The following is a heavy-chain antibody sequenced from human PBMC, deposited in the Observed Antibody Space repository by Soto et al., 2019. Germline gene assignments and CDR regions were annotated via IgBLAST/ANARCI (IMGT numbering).Heavy chain of an antibody. Sequence: SETLCLTCTVACGSINNLDWSRIRQPPGKGLEWIGYIYYRANPNYNPSLKSRVTISQDTSKNQFSLKLSSVTAADTAVYYCARHYGDGYDYVDYWGQGTLVTV. D-gene: IGHD5-12*01. J-gene: IGHJ4*02. CDR1: CGSINNLD. CDR3: ARHYGDGYDYVDY. V-gene: IGHV4-59*08. CDR2: IYYRANP.